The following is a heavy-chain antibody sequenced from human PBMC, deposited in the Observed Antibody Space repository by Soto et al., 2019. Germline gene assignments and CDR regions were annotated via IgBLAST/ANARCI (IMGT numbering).Heavy chain of an antibody. CDR1: GYTFTSYG. V-gene: IGHV1-18*01. D-gene: IGHD3-3*01. CDR2: ISAYNGNT. CDR3: ARDWSGYAAGWFDP. J-gene: IGHJ5*02. Sequence: VSVKVSCKASGYTFTSYGISWVRQAPGQGLEWMGWISAYNGNTNYAQKLQGRVTMTTDTSTSTAYMELRSLRSDDTAVYYCARDWSGYAAGWFDPWGQGTLVTVSS.